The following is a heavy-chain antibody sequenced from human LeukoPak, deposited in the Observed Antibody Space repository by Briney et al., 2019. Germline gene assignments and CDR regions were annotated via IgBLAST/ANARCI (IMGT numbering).Heavy chain of an antibody. V-gene: IGHV1-2*02. CDR3: ARDGWFGDRNLVY. CDR2: INPNSGGT. CDR1: GGTFSSYA. D-gene: IGHD3-10*01. J-gene: IGHJ4*02. Sequence: ASVKVSCKASGGTFSSYAISWVRQATGQGLEWMGWINPNSGGTNYAQKFQGRVTMTRDTSISTAYMELSRLRSDDTAVYYCARDGWFGDRNLVYWGQGTLVTASS.